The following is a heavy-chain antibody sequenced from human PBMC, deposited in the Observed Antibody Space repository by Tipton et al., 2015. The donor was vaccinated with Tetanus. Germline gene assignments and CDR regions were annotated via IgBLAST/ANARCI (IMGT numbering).Heavy chain of an antibody. CDR1: GGSISTYH. CDR2: IDYFWST. CDR3: ARTSGYMYSDC. J-gene: IGHJ4*02. Sequence: TLSLTCTVSGGSISTYHWNWIRQSPGKGLEWIGYIDYFWSTKYNPSLKSRVAMSVDTSKNQLSLRLNSVTSADTAVYYCARTSGYMYSDCWGQGTLVTVSS. V-gene: IGHV4-59*01. D-gene: IGHD3-3*01.